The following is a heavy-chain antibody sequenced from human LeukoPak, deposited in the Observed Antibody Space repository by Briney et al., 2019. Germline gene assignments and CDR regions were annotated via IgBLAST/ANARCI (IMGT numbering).Heavy chain of an antibody. V-gene: IGHV4-61*01. J-gene: IGHJ4*02. CDR2: IYYSGNT. Sequence: KPSETLSLTCTVSGGSISSSTYYWSWIRQPPGKGLEWIGYIYYSGNTNYNPSLKSRVTISIDTSKNQFSLKLSSVTAADTAVYYCARNSYFDYWGQGTLVTVSS. CDR1: GGSISSSTYY. CDR3: ARNSYFDY. D-gene: IGHD1-7*01.